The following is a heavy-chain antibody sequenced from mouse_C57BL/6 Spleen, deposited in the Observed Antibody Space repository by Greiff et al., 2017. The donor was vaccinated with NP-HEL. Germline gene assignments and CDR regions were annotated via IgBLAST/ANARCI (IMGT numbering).Heavy chain of an antibody. D-gene: IGHD1-1*01. CDR2: ILPGSGST. Sequence: VQLQQSGAELMKPGASVKLSCKATGYTFTGYWIEWVKQRPGHGLEWIGEILPGSGSTNSNEKFKGKATFTADTSSNTAYMQLSSLTTEDSAIYYCASGITTVVAGDYWGQGTTLTVSS. CDR1: GYTFTGYW. CDR3: ASGITTVVAGDY. V-gene: IGHV1-9*01. J-gene: IGHJ2*01.